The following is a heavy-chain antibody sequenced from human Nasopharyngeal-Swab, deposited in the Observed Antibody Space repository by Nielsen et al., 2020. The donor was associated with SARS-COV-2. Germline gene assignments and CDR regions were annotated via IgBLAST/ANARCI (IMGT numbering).Heavy chain of an antibody. CDR1: GVSGFTFSNYA. V-gene: IGHV3-23*01. D-gene: IGHD6-19*01. J-gene: IGHJ4*02. CDR3: AKGYSSGWVPYAY. Sequence: GGSLRLSCAASGVSGFTFSNYAMNWVRQAPGKGLESVSGISGSGGTIYYVDSVKGRFTISRDNSRNSLYLHMSNLRAEDTAIYYCAKGYSSGWVPYAYWGQGTLVTVSS. CDR2: ISGSGGTI.